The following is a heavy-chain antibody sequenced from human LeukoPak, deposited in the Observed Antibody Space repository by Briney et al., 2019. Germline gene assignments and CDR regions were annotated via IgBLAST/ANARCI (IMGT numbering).Heavy chain of an antibody. V-gene: IGHV3-64*01. J-gene: IGHJ4*02. CDR3: ARGGITLIRGVQDY. CDR2: ISSNGGST. D-gene: IGHD3-10*01. CDR1: GFTFSSYA. Sequence: GGSLRLSCAASGFTFSSYAMHWVRQAPGKGLEYVSAISSNGGSTYYANSVKGRFTISRDNSKNTLYLQMGSLRAEDMAVYYCARGGITLIRGVQDYWGQGTLVTVSS.